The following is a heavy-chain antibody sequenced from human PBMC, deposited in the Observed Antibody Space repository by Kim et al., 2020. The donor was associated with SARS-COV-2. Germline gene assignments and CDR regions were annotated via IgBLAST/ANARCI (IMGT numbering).Heavy chain of an antibody. CDR3: ARGVGSPDAFDI. CDR1: GGSFSGYY. V-gene: IGHV4-34*01. CDR2: INHSGST. J-gene: IGHJ3*02. Sequence: SETLSLTCAVYGGSFSGYYWSWIRQPPGKGLEWIGEINHSGSTNYNPSLKSRVTISVDTSKNQFSLKLSSVTAADTAVYYCARGVGSPDAFDIWGQGTMV. D-gene: IGHD2-15*01.